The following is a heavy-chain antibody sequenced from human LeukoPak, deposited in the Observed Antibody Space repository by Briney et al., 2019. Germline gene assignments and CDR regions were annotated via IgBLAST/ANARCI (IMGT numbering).Heavy chain of an antibody. J-gene: IGHJ6*02. CDR1: GFMFSSYA. V-gene: IGHV3-23*01. CDR2: ISGSGERT. CDR3: ARDLGGYDILTGYYVNYGMDV. Sequence: GGSLRLSCAASGFMFSSYAMNWVRQAPGKGLEWVSRISGSGERTDYGDSVKGRFTISRDKSKNTVYLQMNSLRAEDTAVYYCARDLGGYDILTGYYVNYGMDVWGQGTTVTVSS. D-gene: IGHD3-9*01.